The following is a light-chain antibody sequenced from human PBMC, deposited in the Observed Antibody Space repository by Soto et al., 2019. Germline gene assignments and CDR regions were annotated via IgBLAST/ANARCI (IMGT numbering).Light chain of an antibody. J-gene: IGLJ2*01. V-gene: IGLV2-11*01. CDR1: SSDVGSYNY. CDR3: CSYAGSSLV. CDR2: DVS. Sequence: QSALTQPRSVSGSPGQSVTISCTGTSSDVGSYNYVSWYQQHPGKVPKLMIYDVSKRPSGVPDRFSGSKSGNTASLTISGLQAEDECDYFCCSYAGSSLVFGGGTKLTVL.